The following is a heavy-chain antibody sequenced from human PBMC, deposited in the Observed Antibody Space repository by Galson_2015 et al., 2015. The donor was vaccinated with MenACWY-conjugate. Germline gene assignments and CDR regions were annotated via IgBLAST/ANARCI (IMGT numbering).Heavy chain of an antibody. Sequence: SLRLSCAASGFSINAYWMTWVRQAPGKGLEWVANIKGDGSKEYYVDSVNGRVTLSRDNAKNTLYLQMNSLRVEDTALYFCARDVSPRGENSNDWYDAFDVWGQGTMVTVSS. CDR3: ARDVSPRGENSNDWYDAFDV. D-gene: IGHD6-19*01. V-gene: IGHV3-7*03. J-gene: IGHJ3*01. CDR1: GFSINAYW. CDR2: IKGDGSKE.